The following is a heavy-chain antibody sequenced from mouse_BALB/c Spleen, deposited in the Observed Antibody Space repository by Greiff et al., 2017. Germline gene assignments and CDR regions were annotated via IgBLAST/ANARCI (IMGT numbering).Heavy chain of an antibody. V-gene: IGHV5-17*02. J-gene: IGHJ3*01. CDR2: ISSGSSTI. Sequence: EVHLVESGGGLVQPGGSRKLSCAASGFTFSSFGMHWVRQAPEKGLEWVAYISSGSSTIYYADTVKGRFTISRDNPNNTLFLQMTSLRSEATAMYYCAREGFSRWGQGTLVTVSA. CDR1: GFTFSSFG. CDR3: AREGFSR.